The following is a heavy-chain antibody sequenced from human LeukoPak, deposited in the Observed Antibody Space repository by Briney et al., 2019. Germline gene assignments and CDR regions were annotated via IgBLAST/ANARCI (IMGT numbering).Heavy chain of an antibody. Sequence: GASVKVSCKASGGTFSSYAISWVRQAPGQGLEWMGGIIPIFGTANYAQKFQGRVPITADESTSTAYMELSSLRSEDTAVYYCARGGSYCSGGSCYSLAFDIWGQGTMVTVSS. V-gene: IGHV1-69*13. CDR2: IIPIFGTA. J-gene: IGHJ3*02. CDR3: ARGGSYCSGGSCYSLAFDI. CDR1: GGTFSSYA. D-gene: IGHD2-15*01.